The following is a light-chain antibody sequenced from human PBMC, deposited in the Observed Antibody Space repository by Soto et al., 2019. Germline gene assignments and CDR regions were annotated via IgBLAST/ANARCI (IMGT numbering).Light chain of an antibody. CDR3: QQSYRTPYP. Sequence: DIQITQSPSSLSASVGDRVTITCRANQSISSYLNWYQQKPGKAPKLLIYAASTLQRGVPSRFSGSGSGTDFTLTIRSMQLDDFANYYCQQSYRTPYPFGQGTKVDIK. CDR2: AAS. J-gene: IGKJ2*01. CDR1: QSISSY. V-gene: IGKV1-39*01.